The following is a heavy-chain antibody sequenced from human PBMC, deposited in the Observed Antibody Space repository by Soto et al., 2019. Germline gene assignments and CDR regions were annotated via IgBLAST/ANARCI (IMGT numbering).Heavy chain of an antibody. Sequence: EVQLVESGGGLVQPGGSLRLSCAASGFTFSSYSMNWVRQAPGKGLEWVSYISSSSSTIYYADSVKGRFTISRDNAKNSLYLQMNSLRAEDTAVYYCARVRAGLRYYYYYMDVWGKGTTFTV. CDR1: GFTFSSYS. V-gene: IGHV3-48*01. D-gene: IGHD6-19*01. CDR2: ISSSSSTI. CDR3: ARVRAGLRYYYYYMDV. J-gene: IGHJ6*03.